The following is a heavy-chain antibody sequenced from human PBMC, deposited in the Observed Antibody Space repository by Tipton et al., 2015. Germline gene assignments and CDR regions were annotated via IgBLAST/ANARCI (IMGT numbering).Heavy chain of an antibody. CDR1: AYSISSDYY. V-gene: IGHV4-38-2*01. CDR2: ISHSANT. Sequence: TLSLTCAVSAYSISSDYYWGWIRQPPGKGLEWIGSISHSANTYYNPSLKGRVAMSRDTSKNQFSLRLSSVAAADTAVYYCACQDYDSLTRDYQTVDYWGQGTLVTVSS. D-gene: IGHD3-9*01. J-gene: IGHJ4*02. CDR3: ACQDYDSLTRDYQTVDY.